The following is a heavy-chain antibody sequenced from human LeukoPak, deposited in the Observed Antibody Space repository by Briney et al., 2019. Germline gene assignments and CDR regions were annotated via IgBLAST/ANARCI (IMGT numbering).Heavy chain of an antibody. D-gene: IGHD6-19*01. J-gene: IGHJ4*02. CDR1: GITFNSHG. CDR3: AREATWGQWYFDH. Sequence: GGSLRLPCVASGITFNSHGMHWVRQAPGKGLEWVAVIAADGGVKHYADSVKGRFTLSRDNSKNTLYLQMNSLSVEDTAVYYCAREATWGQWYFDHWGQGTPVTVSS. V-gene: IGHV3-30*03. CDR2: IAADGGVK.